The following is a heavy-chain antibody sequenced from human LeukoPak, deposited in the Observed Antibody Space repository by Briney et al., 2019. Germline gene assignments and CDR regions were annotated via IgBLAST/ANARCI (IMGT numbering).Heavy chain of an antibody. J-gene: IGHJ4*02. CDR3: ARDRDWNSGFDY. D-gene: IGHD1-7*01. V-gene: IGHV3-48*03. CDR2: ISSSGSTI. Sequence: GGSLRLSYAASGFIFRSYEMNWVRQAPGKGLEWVSYISSSGSTIYYADSVKGRFTISRDNARNSLYLQMNSLRAEDTAVYYCARDRDWNSGFDYWGQGTLVTVSS. CDR1: GFIFRSYE.